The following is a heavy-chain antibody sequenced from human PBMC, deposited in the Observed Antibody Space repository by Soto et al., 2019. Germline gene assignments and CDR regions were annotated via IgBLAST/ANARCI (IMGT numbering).Heavy chain of an antibody. J-gene: IGHJ4*02. D-gene: IGHD6-19*01. CDR3: VRRSGSDY. CDR2: IGGDSTTI. CDR1: GFTFSSYS. Sequence: GGSLRPSCVAYGFTFSSYSMNWVRQAPGKGLEWISYIGGDSTTIYYAESVKGRFTISRNNAKNSLFLQMNSLRAEDTAVYYCVRRSGSDYWGQGTLVTVSS. V-gene: IGHV3-48*04.